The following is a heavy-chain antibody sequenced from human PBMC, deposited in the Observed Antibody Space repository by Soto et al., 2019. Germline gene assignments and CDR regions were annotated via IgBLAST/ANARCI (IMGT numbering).Heavy chain of an antibody. CDR3: TKDFTIFSVVCAFDV. CDR1: GFTFEDYV. V-gene: IGHV3-9*01. D-gene: IGHD3-3*01. J-gene: IGHJ3*01. CDR2: ISWDSGSV. Sequence: EVQLVESGGGLVQPGRSLRLSCSASGFTFEDYVMHWVRQAPGKGLEWVSRISWDSGSVAYADSVKGRFTISRDNAKNSLYLQMTSLRPDDTAVYYCTKDFTIFSVVCAFDVWGQGTMVTVSS.